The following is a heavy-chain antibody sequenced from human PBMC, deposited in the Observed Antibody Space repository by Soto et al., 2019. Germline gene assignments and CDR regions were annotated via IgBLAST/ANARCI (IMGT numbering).Heavy chain of an antibody. V-gene: IGHV4-31*03. D-gene: IGHD6-13*01. CDR1: GGSISSGGYY. CDR2: IYYSGST. CDR3: ARASRGSSWSLNWFDP. Sequence: SETLSLTCTVPGGSISSGGYYWSWIRQHPGKGLEWIGYIYYSGSTYYNPSLKSRVTISVDTSKNQFSLKLSSVTAADTAVYYCARASRGSSWSLNWFDPWGQGTLVTVSS. J-gene: IGHJ5*02.